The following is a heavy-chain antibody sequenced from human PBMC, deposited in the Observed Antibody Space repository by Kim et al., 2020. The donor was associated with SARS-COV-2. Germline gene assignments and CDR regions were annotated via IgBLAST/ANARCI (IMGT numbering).Heavy chain of an antibody. J-gene: IGHJ2*01. CDR2: IYYSGST. V-gene: IGHV4-59*01. CDR3: ARGRDYGDYNWYFDL. D-gene: IGHD4-17*01. Sequence: SETLSLTCTVSGGSISSYYWSWIRQPPGKGLEWIGYIYYSGSTNYNPSLKSRVTISVDTSKNQFSLKLSSVTAADTAVYYCARGRDYGDYNWYFDLWGRGTLVTVSS. CDR1: GGSISSYY.